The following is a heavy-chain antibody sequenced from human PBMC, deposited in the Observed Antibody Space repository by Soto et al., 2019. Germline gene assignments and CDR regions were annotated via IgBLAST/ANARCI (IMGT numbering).Heavy chain of an antibody. D-gene: IGHD2-2*01. CDR2: IIPIFGTA. J-gene: IGHJ6*02. CDR3: ATIVVVPAAIRWAPIGDYYYGMDV. Sequence: SVKVSCKASGGTFSSYAISWVRQAPGQGLEWMGGIIPIFGTANYAQKFQGRVTITADESTSTAYMELSSLRSEDTAVYYCATIVVVPAAIRWAPIGDYYYGMDVWG. V-gene: IGHV1-69*13. CDR1: GGTFSSYA.